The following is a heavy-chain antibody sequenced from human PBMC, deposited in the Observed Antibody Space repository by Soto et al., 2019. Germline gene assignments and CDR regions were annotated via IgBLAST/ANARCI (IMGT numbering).Heavy chain of an antibody. J-gene: IGHJ6*02. V-gene: IGHV3-23*01. D-gene: IGHD3-22*01. CDR2: ISGSGGST. Sequence: PGVSLRLSCTDSEFTFSSYAMSWVRQAPGKGLEWVSAISGSGGSTYYAESVKGRFTISRDNSKNTLYLQMNSLRAEDTAVYYCAKDTYYYDSSGYYYYYYGMDVWGQGTTVTVSS. CDR3: AKDTYYYDSSGYYYYYYGMDV. CDR1: EFTFSSYA.